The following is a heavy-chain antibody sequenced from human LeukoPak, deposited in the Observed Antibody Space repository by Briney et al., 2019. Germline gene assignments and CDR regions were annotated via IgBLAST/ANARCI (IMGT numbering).Heavy chain of an antibody. J-gene: IGHJ4*02. CDR2: FDPEDGET. V-gene: IGHV1-24*01. CDR3: ATGTKDIVVVVAALDY. CDR1: GYTLTELS. Sequence: ASVTVSCTVSGYTLTELSMHWVRQAPGKGLEWMGGFDPEDGETIYAQKFQGRVTMTEDTSTDTAYMELSSLRSEDTAVYYCATGTKDIVVVVAALDYWGQGTLVTVSS. D-gene: IGHD2-15*01.